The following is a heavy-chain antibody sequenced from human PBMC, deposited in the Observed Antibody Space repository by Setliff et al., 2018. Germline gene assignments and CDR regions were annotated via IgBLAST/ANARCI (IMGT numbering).Heavy chain of an antibody. V-gene: IGHV3-20*04. Sequence: GGSLRLSCAASGFTFDDYVFSWVRQAPGKGLEWVSGISWNGASTGYTDSVKGRFTVSRDNAQNSLYLQVNSLRDEDTAVYYCGRGSNMSPNYIDVWGKGTTVTVSS. CDR2: ISWNGAST. CDR3: GRGSNMSPNYIDV. D-gene: IGHD3-10*02. CDR1: GFTFDDYV. J-gene: IGHJ6*03.